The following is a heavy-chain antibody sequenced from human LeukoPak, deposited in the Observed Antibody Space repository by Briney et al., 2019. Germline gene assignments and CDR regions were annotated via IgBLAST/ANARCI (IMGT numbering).Heavy chain of an antibody. V-gene: IGHV4-61*02. J-gene: IGHJ6*03. CDR3: ARDGVSSSGNYYYYYYYMDV. CDR2: IYTSGST. D-gene: IGHD6-6*01. Sequence: PSETLSLTCTVSGGSISSGSYYWSWIRQPAGKGLEWIGRIYTSGSTNYNPSLKSRVTISVDTSKNQFSLKLSSVTAADTAVYYCARDGVSSSGNYYYYYYYMDVWGKGTTVTVSS. CDR1: GGSISSGSYY.